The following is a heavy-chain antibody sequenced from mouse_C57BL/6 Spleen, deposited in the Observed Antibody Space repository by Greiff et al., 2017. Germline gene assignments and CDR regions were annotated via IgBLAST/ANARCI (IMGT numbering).Heavy chain of an antibody. CDR1: GFSLTSYG. J-gene: IGHJ2*01. Sequence: VQLVESGPGLVQPSQSLSITCTVSGFSLTSYGVHWVRQSPGKGLEWLGVIWSGGSTDYNAAFISRLSISKDNSKSQVFFKMNSLQADDTAIYSCARNYYGSSYFDYWGQGTTLTVSS. CDR2: IWSGGST. CDR3: ARNYYGSSYFDY. D-gene: IGHD1-1*01. V-gene: IGHV2-2*01.